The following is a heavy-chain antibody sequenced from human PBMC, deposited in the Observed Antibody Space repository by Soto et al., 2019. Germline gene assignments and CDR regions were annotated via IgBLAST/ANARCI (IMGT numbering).Heavy chain of an antibody. J-gene: IGHJ3*01. Sequence: LRLSCATSDFTISPYWMTWVRQTPGQGLEFVANIKEDGSVTNYVDSVKGRFTISRDNAKNSLYLQMNSLRAENTAVYYCGTDQWGGAFDLWGRGTTVTVSS. CDR2: IKEDGSVT. CDR3: GTDQWGGAFDL. D-gene: IGHD3-10*01. V-gene: IGHV3-7*01. CDR1: DFTISPYW.